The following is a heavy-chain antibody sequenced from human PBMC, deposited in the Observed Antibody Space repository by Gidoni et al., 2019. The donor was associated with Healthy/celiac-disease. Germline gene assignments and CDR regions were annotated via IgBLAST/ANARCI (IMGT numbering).Heavy chain of an antibody. J-gene: IGHJ6*02. Sequence: QVQLQESGPGLVKPSQPLSLTCTVSGGSISSGGYSWSWLRQHPGKGLEWIGYIYYSGSTYYNPSLKSRVTISGDTSKTQFSLKLSSVTAADTAVYYCARDIVVVVAARYYYYGMDVWGQGTTVTVSS. CDR1: GGSISSGGYS. V-gene: IGHV4-31*03. CDR3: ARDIVVVVAARYYYYGMDV. CDR2: IYYSGST. D-gene: IGHD2-15*01.